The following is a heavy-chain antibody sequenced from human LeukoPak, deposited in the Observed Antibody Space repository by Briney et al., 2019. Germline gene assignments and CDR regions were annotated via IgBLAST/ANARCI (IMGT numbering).Heavy chain of an antibody. D-gene: IGHD5-18*01. V-gene: IGHV1-69*13. CDR3: ASSRGYSYAQPY. CDR1: GYTFTSYA. CDR2: IIPIFGTA. Sequence: SAKVSCKASGYTFTSYAMHWVRQAPGQGLEWMGGIIPIFGTANYAQKFQGRVTITADESTSTAYMELSSLRSEDTAVYYCASSRGYSYAQPYWGQGTLVTVSS. J-gene: IGHJ4*02.